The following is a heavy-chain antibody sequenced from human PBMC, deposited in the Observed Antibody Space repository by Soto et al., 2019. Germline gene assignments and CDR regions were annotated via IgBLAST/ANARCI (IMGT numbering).Heavy chain of an antibody. D-gene: IGHD3-3*01. CDR2: IRSKAYGGTT. CDR3: TRVYDFWSGYDMDYFDY. Sequence: VPGKGLEWVGFIRSKAYGGTTEYAASVKGRFTISRDDSKSIAYLQMNSLKTEDTAVYFCTRVYDFWSGYDMDYFDYWGQGTLVTVSS. V-gene: IGHV3-49*02. J-gene: IGHJ4*02.